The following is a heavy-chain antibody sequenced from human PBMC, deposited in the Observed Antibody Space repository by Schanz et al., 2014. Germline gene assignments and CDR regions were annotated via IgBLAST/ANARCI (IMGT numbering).Heavy chain of an antibody. CDR1: GGTFNSYT. V-gene: IGHV1-69*08. Sequence: QVQLVQSGAEVKKPGSSMKVSCKASGGTFNSYTFSWVRQAPGQGLEWMGRIVPIAGITNYAQRFQGRVTITADKSSDTAYMELSSLRSEDTAVYYCAREVGLYDRGWFDPWGQGTLVTVSS. CDR2: IVPIAGIT. CDR3: AREVGLYDRGWFDP. J-gene: IGHJ5*02. D-gene: IGHD3-22*01.